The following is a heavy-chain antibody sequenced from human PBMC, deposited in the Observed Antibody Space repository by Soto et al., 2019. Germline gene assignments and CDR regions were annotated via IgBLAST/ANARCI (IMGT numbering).Heavy chain of an antibody. V-gene: IGHV3-23*01. Sequence: GGSLRPSCRASGFTFGNYAMARVRQAPGKGLEWVSGISASGGRTYYADSAKGRFTISRDNSNNTLYLQMSSLRAEDTAVYYCAKDLEVLSARFESWGQGALVTVSS. CDR2: ISASGGRT. CDR3: AKDLEVLSARFES. J-gene: IGHJ4*02. CDR1: GFTFGNYA. D-gene: IGHD2-15*01.